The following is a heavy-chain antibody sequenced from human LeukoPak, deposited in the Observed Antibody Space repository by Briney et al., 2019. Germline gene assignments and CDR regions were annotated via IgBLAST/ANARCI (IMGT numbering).Heavy chain of an antibody. D-gene: IGHD5-18*01. CDR2: IYSGGST. V-gene: IGHV3-53*05. Sequence: GGSLRLSCAASGFTVSSNYMSWVRQAPGKGLEWVSVIYSGGSTYYADSVKGRFTISRDNSKNTLYLQMNSLRAEDTAVYYCAKTGYSYGQNAFDIWGQGTMVTVSS. CDR3: AKTGYSYGQNAFDI. J-gene: IGHJ3*02. CDR1: GFTVSSNY.